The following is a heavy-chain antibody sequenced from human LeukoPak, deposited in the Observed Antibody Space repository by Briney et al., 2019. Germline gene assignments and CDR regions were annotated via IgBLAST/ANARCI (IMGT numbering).Heavy chain of an antibody. J-gene: IGHJ4*02. D-gene: IGHD3-22*01. CDR3: ARDGSLYYDSSGYYIY. CDR1: GGSFSGYY. Sequence: ETLSLTCAVYGGSFSGYYWSWIRQAPGKGLEWVANIKQDGSEKYYVDSVKGRFTISRDNAKNSLYLQMNSLRAEDTAVYYCARDGSLYYDSSGYYIYWGQGSLVTVSS. V-gene: IGHV3-7*01. CDR2: IKQDGSEK.